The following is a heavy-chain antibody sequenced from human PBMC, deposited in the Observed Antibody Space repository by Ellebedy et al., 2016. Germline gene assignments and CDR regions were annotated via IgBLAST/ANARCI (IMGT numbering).Heavy chain of an antibody. CDR3: VRDLVGRFDS. CDR2: TNEDGTTI. V-gene: IGHV3-74*01. Sequence: GESLKISXAASGLIFSNYQFNWVRQAPGKGLVWVARTNEDGTTINYADSVKGRFTISRDNAKNFLYLQMNSLRAEDTAVYYCVRDLVGRFDSWGQGTLVTVSS. CDR1: GLIFSNYQ. J-gene: IGHJ4*02. D-gene: IGHD3-10*01.